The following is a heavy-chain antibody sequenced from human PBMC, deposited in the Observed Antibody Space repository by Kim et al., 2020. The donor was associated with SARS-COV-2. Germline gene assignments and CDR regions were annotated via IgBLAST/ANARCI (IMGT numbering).Heavy chain of an antibody. CDR1: GGSFSGYY. D-gene: IGHD6-19*01. CDR2: INHSGST. CDR3: ARGHDARQWLAGTIQYWFDP. Sequence: SETLSLTCAVYGGSFSGYYWSWIRQPPGKGLEWIGEINHSGSTNYNPSLKSRVTISVDTSKNQFSLKQSSVTAADTAVYYCARGHDARQWLAGTIQYWFDPWGQGTLVTVSS. J-gene: IGHJ5*02. V-gene: IGHV4-34*01.